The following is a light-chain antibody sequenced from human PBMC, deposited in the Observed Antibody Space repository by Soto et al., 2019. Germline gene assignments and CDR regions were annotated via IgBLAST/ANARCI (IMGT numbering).Light chain of an antibody. V-gene: IGKV1-5*01. J-gene: IGKJ4*01. Sequence: GDVVTITCRASQSIDNWLAWYQQKPGKAPKLLIYDASRLESGVPSRFSGSGSGTDFTLTISCLQSEDFAVYYCQQYNNCPLTFGGGTKVDIK. CDR3: QQYNNCPLT. CDR2: DAS. CDR1: QSIDNW.